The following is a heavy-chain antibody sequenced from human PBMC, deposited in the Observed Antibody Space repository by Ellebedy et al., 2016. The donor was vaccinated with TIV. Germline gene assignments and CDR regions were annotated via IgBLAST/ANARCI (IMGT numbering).Heavy chain of an antibody. CDR1: GGSISSSSYF. CDR3: ARILRGGSNGDYFDY. Sequence: MPSETLSLTCTVSGGSISSSSYFWGWIRQPPGKGLEWIGSIFYSGTTYYNPSLKSRVTISVATSKNQFSLALSSVTAADTAVYYCARILRGGSNGDYFDYWGQGTQVTVSS. CDR2: IFYSGTT. J-gene: IGHJ4*02. D-gene: IGHD3-3*01. V-gene: IGHV4-39*07.